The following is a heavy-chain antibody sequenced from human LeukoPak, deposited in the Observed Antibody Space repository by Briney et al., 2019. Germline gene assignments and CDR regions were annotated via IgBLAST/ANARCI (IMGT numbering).Heavy chain of an antibody. V-gene: IGHV4-61*08. D-gene: IGHD1-1*01. CDR1: GGSISSGDYY. CDR2: IYYSGST. J-gene: IGHJ4*02. CDR3: ARRTTYGYFDY. Sequence: SETLSLTCTVSGGSISSGDYYWSWIRQPPGKGLEWIGYIYYSGSTNYNPSLKSRVTISVDTSKNQFSLKLTSVTAADTAVYYCARRTTYGYFDYWGQGALVTVSS.